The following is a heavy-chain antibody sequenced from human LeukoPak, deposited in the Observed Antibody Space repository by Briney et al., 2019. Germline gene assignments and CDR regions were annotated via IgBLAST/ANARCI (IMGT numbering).Heavy chain of an antibody. D-gene: IGHD3-10*01. J-gene: IGHJ4*02. Sequence: ASVTVSCTASGYTFTIYAMHWVRQAPGQRLEWMGWINAGNGNTKYSQKFQGRVTITRDTSASTAYMELSSLRSEDTAVYYCARDRRGANSGSYVYWGQGTLVTVSS. CDR2: INAGNGNT. CDR1: GYTFTIYA. V-gene: IGHV1-3*01. CDR3: ARDRRGANSGSYVY.